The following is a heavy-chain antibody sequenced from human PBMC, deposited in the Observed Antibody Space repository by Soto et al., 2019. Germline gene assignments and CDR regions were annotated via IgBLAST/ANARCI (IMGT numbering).Heavy chain of an antibody. CDR2: IIPICGTA. D-gene: IGHD3-10*01. V-gene: IGHV1-69*01. Sequence: QVQLVQSGAEVKKPGSSVKVSCKASGGTFSSYAISWVRQAPGQGLEWMGGIIPICGTANYAQKFQGRVTITADESTSTDYMELSSLRSEDTAVYYGAREGTSGTSGSEVYYHGSGHDALDSWGQGTMGTVSS. J-gene: IGHJ3*02. CDR3: AREGTSGTSGSEVYYHGSGHDALDS. CDR1: GGTFSSYA.